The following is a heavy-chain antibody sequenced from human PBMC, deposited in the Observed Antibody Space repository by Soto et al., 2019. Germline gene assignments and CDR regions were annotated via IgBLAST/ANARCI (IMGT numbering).Heavy chain of an antibody. J-gene: IGHJ4*02. CDR2: IYYSGST. Sequence: QLQLQESGPGLVKPSETLSLTCTVSGGSISSSSYYWGWIRQPPGKGLEWIGSIYYSGSTYYNPSLKSRVTISVDTSKNQFSLKLSSVTAADTAVYYCARLRPGTTVDFDYWGQGTLVTVSS. D-gene: IGHD1-7*01. CDR1: GGSISSSSYY. V-gene: IGHV4-39*01. CDR3: ARLRPGTTVDFDY.